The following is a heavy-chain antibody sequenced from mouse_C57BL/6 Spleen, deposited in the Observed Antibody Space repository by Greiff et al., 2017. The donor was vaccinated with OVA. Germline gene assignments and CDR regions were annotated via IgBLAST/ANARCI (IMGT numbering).Heavy chain of an antibody. Sequence: EVQVVESDGGLVQPKGSLKLSCAASGFSFNTYAMNWVRQAPGKGLEWVARIRSKSNNYATYYADSVKDRFTISRDDSESMLYLQMNNLKTEDTAMYYCVRHGGYYPYYAMDYWGQGTSVTVSS. CDR1: GFSFNTYA. CDR2: IRSKSNNYAT. D-gene: IGHD2-3*01. V-gene: IGHV10-1*01. J-gene: IGHJ4*01. CDR3: VRHGGYYPYYAMDY.